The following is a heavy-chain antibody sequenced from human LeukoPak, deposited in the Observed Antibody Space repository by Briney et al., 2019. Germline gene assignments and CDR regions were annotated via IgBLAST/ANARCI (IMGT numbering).Heavy chain of an antibody. J-gene: IGHJ4*02. V-gene: IGHV3-30*18. Sequence: GGSLRLSCAASGFTFSSYGMSWVRQAPGKGLEWVAVISYDGSNKYYADSVKCRFTISRDNSKNTLYLQMNSLRAEDTAVYYCAKEIWPTVTTPGWTYFDYWGQGALVTVSS. D-gene: IGHD4-17*01. CDR3: AKEIWPTVTTPGWTYFDY. CDR1: GFTFSSYG. CDR2: ISYDGSNK.